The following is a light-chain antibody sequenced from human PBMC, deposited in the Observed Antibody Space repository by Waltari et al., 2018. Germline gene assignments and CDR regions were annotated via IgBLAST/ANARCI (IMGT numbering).Light chain of an antibody. CDR1: SGVRGV. Sequence: SGRAGSGVRGVLAWYQQKGGKAPRLRIYGASSRATGIPDRFSGSGSGTDFSLTISSLEPEDFAVYYCQHYVRLPATFGQGTKVEIK. CDR3: QHYVRLPAT. J-gene: IGKJ1*01. V-gene: IGKV3-20*01. CDR2: GAS.